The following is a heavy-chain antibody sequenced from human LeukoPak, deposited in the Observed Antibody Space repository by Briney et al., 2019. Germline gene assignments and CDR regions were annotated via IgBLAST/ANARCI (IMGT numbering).Heavy chain of an antibody. D-gene: IGHD6-19*01. CDR3: ATDYSSDFFNWLDP. Sequence: GGSLRLSCAASGFTFSSYNMNWVRQAPGKGLEWVSSISTRGSYIYYADSVKGRFTISRDNSKNTLYLQMNSLRDEDTAVYYCATDYSSDFFNWLDPWGQGTLVTVSS. CDR1: GFTFSSYN. V-gene: IGHV3-21*04. CDR2: ISTRGSYI. J-gene: IGHJ5*02.